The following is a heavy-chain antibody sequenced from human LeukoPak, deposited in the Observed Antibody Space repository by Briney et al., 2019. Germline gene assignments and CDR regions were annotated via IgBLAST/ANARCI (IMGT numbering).Heavy chain of an antibody. Sequence: GASVKVSCKASGYTFTSYYMHWVRQAPGQGLEWMGIINPSGGSTSYAQKFQGRVTMTRNTSISTAYMELSSLRSEDTAVYYCARGPAYSSGWYTKNAFDIWGQGTMVTVSS. V-gene: IGHV1-46*01. CDR2: INPSGGST. CDR3: ARGPAYSSGWYTKNAFDI. CDR1: GYTFTSYY. D-gene: IGHD6-19*01. J-gene: IGHJ3*02.